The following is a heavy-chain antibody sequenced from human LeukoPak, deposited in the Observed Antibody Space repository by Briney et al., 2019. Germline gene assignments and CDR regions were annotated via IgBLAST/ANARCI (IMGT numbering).Heavy chain of an antibody. CDR3: AREYPFWSGKDV. Sequence: SETLSLTCAVYGGSFSGYYWSWIRQPPGKGLEWIGEINHSGSTNYNPSLKSRVTISVDTSKNQFSLKLSSVTAADTAVYYCAREYPFWSGKDVWGKGTTVTVSS. D-gene: IGHD3-3*01. V-gene: IGHV4-34*01. J-gene: IGHJ6*04. CDR1: GGSFSGYY. CDR2: INHSGST.